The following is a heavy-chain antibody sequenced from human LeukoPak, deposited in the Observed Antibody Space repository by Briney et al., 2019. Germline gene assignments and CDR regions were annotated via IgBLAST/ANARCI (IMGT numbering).Heavy chain of an antibody. D-gene: IGHD2-2*01. CDR3: ARIVVPAASNYYYGMDV. V-gene: IGHV1-18*01. J-gene: IGHJ6*02. CDR2: ISAYNGNT. CDR1: GYTFTSYG. Sequence: GASVKVSCKASGYTFTSYGISWVRQAPGLGLEWMGWISAYNGNTNYAQKLQGRVTMTTDTSTSTAYMELRSLRSDDTAVYYCARIVVPAASNYYYGMDVWGQGTTVTVSS.